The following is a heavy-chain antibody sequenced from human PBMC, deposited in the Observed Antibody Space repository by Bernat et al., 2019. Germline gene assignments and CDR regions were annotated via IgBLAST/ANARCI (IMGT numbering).Heavy chain of an antibody. J-gene: IGHJ1*01. CDR1: GGSISSYY. CDR3: ARGGTVVVPAARLVGYFQH. CDR2: INHSGST. Sequence: QVQLQESGPGLVKPSETLSLTCTVSGGSISSYYWSWIRQPPGKGLEWIGEINHSGSTNYNPSLKSRVTISVDTSKNQFSLKLSSVTAADTAVYYCARGGTVVVPAARLVGYFQHWGQGTLVTVSS. V-gene: IGHV4-59*12. D-gene: IGHD2-2*01.